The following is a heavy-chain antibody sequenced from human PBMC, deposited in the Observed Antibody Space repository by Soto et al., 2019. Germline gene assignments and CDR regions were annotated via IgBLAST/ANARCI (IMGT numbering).Heavy chain of an antibody. CDR1: GGSISSGGYY. J-gene: IGHJ5*02. V-gene: IGHV4-31*02. Sequence: PSETLSLTCTVSGGSISSGGYYWSWIRQHPGKGLEWIGYIYYSGSTYYNPSLESRVTISVDTSKNQFSLKLSSVTAADTAVYYCARFWSGYPRWFDPWGQGTLVTVSS. D-gene: IGHD3-3*01. CDR3: ARFWSGYPRWFDP. CDR2: IYYSGST.